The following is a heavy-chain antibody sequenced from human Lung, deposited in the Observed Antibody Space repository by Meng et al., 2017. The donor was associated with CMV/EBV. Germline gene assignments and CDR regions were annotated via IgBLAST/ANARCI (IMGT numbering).Heavy chain of an antibody. CDR1: GYTFTDYP. CDR2: INTNTCHP. D-gene: IGHD5-24*01. J-gene: IGHJ4*02. CDR3: ARYHKRWLQLPDFDY. Sequence: SGYTFTDYPRHWVRQAPGQGLEWMGWINTNTCHPTYDHGFTGRIVYSMDTSVSTTFLQISNLKAEDAAVYSCARYHKRWLQLPDFDYWGQGTLVTVSS. V-gene: IGHV7-4-1*02.